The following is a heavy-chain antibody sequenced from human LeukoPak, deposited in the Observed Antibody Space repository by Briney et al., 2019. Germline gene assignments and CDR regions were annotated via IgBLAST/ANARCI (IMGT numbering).Heavy chain of an antibody. CDR3: ASIIAVAGTADDAFDI. J-gene: IGHJ3*02. CDR1: GGSISSYY. Sequence: PSETLSLTCTVSGGSISSYYWSWIRQPAGKGLEWIGRIYTSGSTNYNPSLKSRVTMSVDTSKNQFSLKLSSVTAADTAVCYCASIIAVAGTADDAFDIWGQGTMVTVSS. CDR2: IYTSGST. D-gene: IGHD6-19*01. V-gene: IGHV4-4*07.